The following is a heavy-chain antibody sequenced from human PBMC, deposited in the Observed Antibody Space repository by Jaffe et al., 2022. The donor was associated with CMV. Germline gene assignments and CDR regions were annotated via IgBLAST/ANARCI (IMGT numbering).Heavy chain of an antibody. Sequence: QVQLVESGGGVVQPGRSLRLSCVASGFTFRNFGMHWVRQAPGKGLEWVAVIWYDGSKKQYADSVEGRFTISRDDSKNTLYLQMSSLRAEDTAVYYCAREGISTLLGGMDVWGQGTTVTVSS. D-gene: IGHD3-3*01. CDR1: GFTFRNFG. CDR2: IWYDGSKK. V-gene: IGHV3-33*01. CDR3: AREGISTLLGGMDV. J-gene: IGHJ6*02.